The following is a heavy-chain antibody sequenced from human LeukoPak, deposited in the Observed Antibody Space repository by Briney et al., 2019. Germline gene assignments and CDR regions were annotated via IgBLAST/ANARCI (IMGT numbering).Heavy chain of an antibody. CDR3: GRFRANWGLAF. D-gene: IGHD7-27*01. V-gene: IGHV3-66*02. J-gene: IGHJ1*01. Sequence: GGSLRLSCAGSGFTVSDSYMNWIRQAPGKGLEWVSVIYAGGDTYYADSVKGRFTLSRDNSKNTLNLQMNSLRPEDTAVYYCGRFRANWGLAFWGRGTLVTVSS. CDR2: IYAGGDT. CDR1: GFTVSDSY.